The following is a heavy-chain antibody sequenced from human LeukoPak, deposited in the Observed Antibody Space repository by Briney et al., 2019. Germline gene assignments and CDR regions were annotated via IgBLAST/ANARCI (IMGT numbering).Heavy chain of an antibody. D-gene: IGHD2-2*02. V-gene: IGHV4-34*01. CDR1: GGSFRGYY. J-gene: IGHJ6*03. Sequence: PSETLSLTCAVYGGSFRGYYWSWIRQPPGKGLEWIGEINHSGSTNYNPSLKSRVTISVDTSKNQFSLKLSSVTAADTAVYYCARGRGYCSSTSCYNYYYYMDVWGKGTTVTVSS. CDR3: ARGRGYCSSTSCYNYYYYMDV. CDR2: INHSGST.